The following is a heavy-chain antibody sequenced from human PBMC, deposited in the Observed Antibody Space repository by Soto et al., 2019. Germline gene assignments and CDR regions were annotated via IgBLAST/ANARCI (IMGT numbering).Heavy chain of an antibody. J-gene: IGHJ3*01. CDR2: IYYSVST. Sequence: SETLSLTCPVSGGCIRSADYYWSLIRQPPGKGLEWIGYIYYSVSTYYNPSLKSRVTISVDTSKNQFSLKLSSVTAEDTAVYYCARVTSILVRAREIWGQGTMVTV. CDR1: GGCIRSADYY. CDR3: ARVTSILVRAREI. D-gene: IGHD2-2*02. V-gene: IGHV4-30-4*01.